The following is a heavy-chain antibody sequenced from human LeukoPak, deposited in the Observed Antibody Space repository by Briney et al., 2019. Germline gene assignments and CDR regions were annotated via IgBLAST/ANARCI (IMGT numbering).Heavy chain of an antibody. CDR2: INPNTGGT. J-gene: IGHJ4*02. Sequence: GASVTVTCKASGYTFTGYYVHWVRQPPAQGLEWMAWINPNTGGTNYAQKFQGRVTMTRDTSISTAYMELSRLRSDDTAVYYCARGPYDRYTAMPYYFDYWGQGTLVTVSS. CDR3: ARGPYDRYTAMPYYFDY. D-gene: IGHD5-18*01. CDR1: GYTFTGYY. V-gene: IGHV1-2*02.